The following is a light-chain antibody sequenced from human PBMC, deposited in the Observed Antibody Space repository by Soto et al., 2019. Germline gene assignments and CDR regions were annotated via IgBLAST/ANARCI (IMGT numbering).Light chain of an antibody. CDR1: SSNIGAGRD. CDR3: QSYDISLSAYV. J-gene: IGLJ1*01. V-gene: IGLV1-40*01. CDR2: GNN. Sequence: QSVLTQPPSVSGAPGQRVTVSCTGSSSNIGAGRDVHWYQQVPGTAPKILIYGNNNRPSGVPDRFSGSKSGTSVSLAITGLQAEDEADYYCQSYDISLSAYVFGTGTKLTVL.